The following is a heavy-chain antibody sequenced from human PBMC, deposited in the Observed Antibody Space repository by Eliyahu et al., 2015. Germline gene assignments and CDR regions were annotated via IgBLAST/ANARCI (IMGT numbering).Heavy chain of an antibody. CDR2: IPSYGYNI. Sequence: QVQLVESGGGVVQPGRSLRLXCAAXGFPFNSXGMHWVRQAPGRGLEWVAIIPSYGYNIYYADSLRGRFTISRDNAKNTLFLEMNSLRAEDTGVYYCAKDTGSYLDLAGYYFDYWGQGTLVTVSS. CDR1: GFPFNSXG. CDR3: AKDTGSYLDLAGYYFDY. D-gene: IGHD1-26*01. V-gene: IGHV3-30*18. J-gene: IGHJ4*02.